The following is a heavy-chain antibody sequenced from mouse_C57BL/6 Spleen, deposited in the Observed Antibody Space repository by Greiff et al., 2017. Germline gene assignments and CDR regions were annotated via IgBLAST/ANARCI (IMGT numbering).Heavy chain of an antibody. CDR1: GFTFSSYG. CDR3: ARHRTLGVHFDY. Sequence: EVQRVESGGDLVKPGGSLKLSCAASGFTFSSYGMSWVRQTPDKRLEWVATISSGGSYTYYPDSVKGRFTISRDNAKNTLYLQMSSLKSEDTALYYCARHRTLGVHFDYWGQGTTLTVSS. V-gene: IGHV5-6*01. D-gene: IGHD4-1*01. CDR2: ISSGGSYT. J-gene: IGHJ2*01.